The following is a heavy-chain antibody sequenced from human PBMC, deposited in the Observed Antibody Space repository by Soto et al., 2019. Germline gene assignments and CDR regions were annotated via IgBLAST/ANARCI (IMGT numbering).Heavy chain of an antibody. CDR3: AKSPVSYYDSSGVYNWFDP. CDR1: GFTFSSYA. Sequence: PGGSLRLSCAASGFTFSSYAMSWVRQAPGKGLEWVSAISGSGGSTYYADSVKGRFTISRDNSKNTLYLQMNSLRAEDTAVYYCAKSPVSYYDSSGVYNWFDPWGQGTLVTVSS. V-gene: IGHV3-23*01. D-gene: IGHD3-22*01. CDR2: ISGSGGST. J-gene: IGHJ5*02.